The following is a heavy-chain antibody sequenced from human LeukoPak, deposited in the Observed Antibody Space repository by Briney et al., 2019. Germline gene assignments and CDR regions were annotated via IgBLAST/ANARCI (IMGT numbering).Heavy chain of an antibody. J-gene: IGHJ4*02. Sequence: PGRSLRLSCEVSGFTFSSYVMHWVRQAPGKGLEWLAIISHQGGTQGYADSVRGRFTVSRDNPNNRLDLEMNSLRPEDTAVYYCAKAGSNGDLDSWGQGALVTVSS. CDR3: AKAGSNGDLDS. CDR2: ISHQGGTQ. V-gene: IGHV3-30-3*01. CDR1: GFTFSSYV.